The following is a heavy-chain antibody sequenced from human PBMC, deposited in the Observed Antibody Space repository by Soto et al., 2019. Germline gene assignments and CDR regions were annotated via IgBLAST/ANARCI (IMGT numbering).Heavy chain of an antibody. CDR2: INHSGST. CDR3: ARDKITGLFDY. Sequence: ASETLSLTCAVYGGSFSGYSWTWIRQPPGTGPEWIGEINHSGSTNYNPSLKSRVTISVDTSKNQFSLKLTSVTAADTAVYYCARDKITGLFDYWGQGTLVTVSS. D-gene: IGHD2-8*02. CDR1: GGSFSGYS. J-gene: IGHJ4*02. V-gene: IGHV4-34*01.